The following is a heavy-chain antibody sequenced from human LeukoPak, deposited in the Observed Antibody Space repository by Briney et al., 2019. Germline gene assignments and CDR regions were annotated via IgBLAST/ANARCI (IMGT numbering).Heavy chain of an antibody. D-gene: IGHD3-3*01. CDR2: IYYSGST. V-gene: IGHV4-39*07. J-gene: IGHJ4*02. CDR1: GGSISSSSYY. CDR3: ARVRRNYDFWSGYYSFDY. Sequence: SETLSLTCTVSGGSISSSSYYWGWIRQPPGKGLEWIGSIYYSGSTYYNPSLKSRVTISVDTSKNQFSLKLNSVTAADTAVYYCARVRRNYDFWSGYYSFDYWGQGTLVTVSS.